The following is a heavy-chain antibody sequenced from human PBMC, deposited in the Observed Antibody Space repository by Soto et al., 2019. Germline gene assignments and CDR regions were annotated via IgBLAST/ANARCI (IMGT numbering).Heavy chain of an antibody. CDR1: PYTFSNYG. CDR3: ARVVPGAEAWFGP. CDR2: ISLYSDGT. Sequence: ASVKVSCKTSPYTFSNYGITWVRQAPGQALEWLGWISLYSDGTNYAQKFQGRVSMTTDTSTTTAYMELRSLRSDDTAVYYCARVVPGAEAWFGPWGQGTLVTVSS. J-gene: IGHJ5*02. V-gene: IGHV1-18*01. D-gene: IGHD1-26*01.